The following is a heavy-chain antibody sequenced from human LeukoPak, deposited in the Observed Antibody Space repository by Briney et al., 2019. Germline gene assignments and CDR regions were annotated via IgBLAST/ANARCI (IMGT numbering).Heavy chain of an antibody. J-gene: IGHJ4*02. V-gene: IGHV1-69*13. CDR3: ASSGITMVRGDIFDY. CDR1: GWTVSSYA. CDR2: IIPIFGTA. D-gene: IGHD3-10*01. Sequence: ASVKVSCKASGWTVSSYAISLVRQAPGHGLEWMGGIIPIFGTANYAQKFQGRVTITADESTSTAYMELSSLRSEDTAVYYCASSGITMVRGDIFDYWGQGTLDTVSS.